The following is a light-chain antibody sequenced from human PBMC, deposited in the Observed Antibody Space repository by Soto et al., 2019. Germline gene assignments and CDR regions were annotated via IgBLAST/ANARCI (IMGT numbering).Light chain of an antibody. CDR3: QSYDSSLAV. CDR1: SSNIGAGYD. V-gene: IGLV1-40*01. Sequence: QSVLTQPPSVSGAPGQRVTISCTGSSSNIGAGYDVHWYQQLPGTAPKLLLYGNSNRPSGVPDRFSGSKSGTSASLAITGLQAEDEADYYCQSYDSSLAVFGGGTKVTVL. CDR2: GNS. J-gene: IGLJ2*01.